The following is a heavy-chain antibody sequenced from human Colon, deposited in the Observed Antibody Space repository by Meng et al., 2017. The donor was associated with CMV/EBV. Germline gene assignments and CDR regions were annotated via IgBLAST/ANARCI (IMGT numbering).Heavy chain of an antibody. J-gene: IGHJ4*02. V-gene: IGHV1-2*02. CDR1: GYTFTAKH. CDR2: IYPQNGGT. Sequence: QVQLRQVGTEVKKPGASVNVSCKTSGYTFTAKHLHWVRHAPGQGLEWMGWIYPQNGGTYFAQKFQGRVTMTSDTSISTAYMELSSLTSDDTAIYYCIKEDWYFDFWGQGTLVTVSS. CDR3: IKEDWYFDF. D-gene: IGHD2-21*01.